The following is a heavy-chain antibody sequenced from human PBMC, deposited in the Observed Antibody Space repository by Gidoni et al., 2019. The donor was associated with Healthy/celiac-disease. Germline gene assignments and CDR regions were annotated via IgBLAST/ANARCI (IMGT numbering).Heavy chain of an antibody. J-gene: IGHJ6*02. V-gene: IGHV1-69*01. CDR3: ARDFRAVFWSGYYKGIPGSYYYYGMDV. CDR2: IIPIFGTA. D-gene: IGHD3-3*01. CDR1: GGPFSSYA. Sequence: QVQLVQSGAEVKKPGSSVKVSCKASGGPFSSYAISWVRQAPVQGPEWMGGIIPIFGTANYAQKFQGRVTITADESTSTAYMELSSLRSEDTAVYYCARDFRAVFWSGYYKGIPGSYYYYGMDVWGQGTTVTISS.